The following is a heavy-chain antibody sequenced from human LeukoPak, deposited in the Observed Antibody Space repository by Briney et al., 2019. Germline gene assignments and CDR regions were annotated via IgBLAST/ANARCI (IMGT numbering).Heavy chain of an antibody. V-gene: IGHV1-46*01. J-gene: IGHJ4*02. D-gene: IGHD1-1*01. CDR2: INPSGGST. Sequence: ASVKVSCKASGYTFTSYYMHWVRQAPGQGLEWMGIINPSGGSTSYAQKFQGRVTMTRDTSTSTVYMELSSLRSEDTVVYYCARGRGTETELYYFDYWGQGTLVTVSS. CDR1: GYTFTSYY. CDR3: ARGRGTETELYYFDY.